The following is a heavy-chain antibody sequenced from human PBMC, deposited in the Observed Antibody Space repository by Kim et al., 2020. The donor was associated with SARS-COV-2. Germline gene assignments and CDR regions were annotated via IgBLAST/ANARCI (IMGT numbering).Heavy chain of an antibody. J-gene: IGHJ6*02. CDR2: ISSSSSTI. V-gene: IGHV3-48*02. CDR3: ATTPQLSLRYFDWPPLNHPVRRSKDV. CDR1: GFTFSSYS. D-gene: IGHD3-9*01. Sequence: GGSLRLSCAASGFTFSSYSMNWVRQAPGKGLEWVSYISSSSSTIYYADSVKGRFTISRDNAKNSLYLQMNSLRDEDTAVYYCATTPQLSLRYFDWPPLNHPVRRSKDVWGQGTTVTVSS.